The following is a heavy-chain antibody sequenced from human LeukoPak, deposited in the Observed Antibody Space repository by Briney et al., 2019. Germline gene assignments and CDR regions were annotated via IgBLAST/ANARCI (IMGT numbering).Heavy chain of an antibody. CDR1: GFTFSSYG. D-gene: IGHD6-13*01. V-gene: IGHV3-30*03. CDR3: ARALAAGAYYFDS. CDR2: ISYDGSNK. J-gene: IGHJ4*01. Sequence: GGSLRLSCAASGFTFSSYGMHWVRQAPGKGLEWVAVISYDGSNKYYADSVKDRFTISRDDSKNTLYLQMNSLRAEDTAVYYCARALAAGAYYFDSWGHGTLVTVSS.